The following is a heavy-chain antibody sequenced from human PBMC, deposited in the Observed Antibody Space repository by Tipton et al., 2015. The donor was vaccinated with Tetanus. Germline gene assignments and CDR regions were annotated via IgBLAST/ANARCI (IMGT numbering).Heavy chain of an antibody. CDR2: IYPGDLDT. V-gene: IGHV5-51*03. Sequence: QSGAEVKKPGESLRISCKTSGYRFNDYWIAWVRQVPGKGLEVMGVIYPGDLDTKFSPYFQGQVTLSVDKSGSTAYLQWSSLKASDSGIYYCARRSTSFYGVDVWGQGTPVTVSS. CDR1: GYRFNDYW. J-gene: IGHJ6*02. CDR3: ARRSTSFYGVDV.